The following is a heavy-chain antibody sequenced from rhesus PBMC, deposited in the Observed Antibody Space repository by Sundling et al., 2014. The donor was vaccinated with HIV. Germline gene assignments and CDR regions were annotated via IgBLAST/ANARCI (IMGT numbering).Heavy chain of an antibody. V-gene: IGHV4-165*01. CDR3: AIIEQGRYSGSFDY. J-gene: IGHJ4*01. D-gene: IGHD3-16*01. Sequence: QAQLQESGPGLVKPSETLSLTCAVSGGSFSGHYWGWIRQPPGKGLQWIGYISGSSGSTDYNPSLKSRVTISRDRSKNHFSLKLSSVTAADTAVYYCAIIEQGRYSGSFDYWGQGVLVTVSS. CDR1: GGSFSGHY. CDR2: ISGSSGST.